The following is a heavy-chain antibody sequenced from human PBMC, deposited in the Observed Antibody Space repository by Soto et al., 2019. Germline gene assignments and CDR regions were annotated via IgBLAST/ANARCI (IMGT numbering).Heavy chain of an antibody. V-gene: IGHV3-23*01. CDR3: AKALDGIDDYFYAMGV. J-gene: IGHJ6*02. Sequence: GSLRLSCSGSGFIFGRYPMTWVLQAPGKGLEWISAISGRGDSTYYADAVKGRFTISRDNSKNSLYLQMNSLRFDDTAIYYCAKALDGIDDYFYAMGVWGQGTTVTVSS. CDR1: GFIFGRYP. D-gene: IGHD1-1*01. CDR2: ISGRGDST.